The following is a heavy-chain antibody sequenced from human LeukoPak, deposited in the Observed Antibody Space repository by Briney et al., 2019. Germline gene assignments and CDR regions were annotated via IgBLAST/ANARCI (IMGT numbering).Heavy chain of an antibody. V-gene: IGHV1-8*03. J-gene: IGHJ4*02. D-gene: IGHD1-26*01. CDR2: MNPNGGNT. CDR3: ARGGLVGADDTNFDY. Sequence: ASVKVSCKASGYTFTSYDINWVRQATGQGLEWMGWMNPNGGNTGYAQKFQGRVTITRNTSISAAYMELSSLRSDDTAVYYCARGGLVGADDTNFDYWGQGTLVTVSS. CDR1: GYTFTSYD.